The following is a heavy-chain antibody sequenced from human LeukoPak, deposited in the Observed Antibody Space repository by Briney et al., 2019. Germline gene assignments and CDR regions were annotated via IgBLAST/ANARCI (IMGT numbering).Heavy chain of an antibody. CDR3: ARHPRGRLIVVVPAAIDY. CDR1: GYRFTSYW. CDR2: IDPSDSYT. D-gene: IGHD2-2*02. Sequence: GESLKISFKGSGYRFTSYWISWVRPMPGKGLEWMGRIDPSDSYTNYSPSFQGHVTISADKSISTAYLQRSSLKASDTAMYYCARHPRGRLIVVVPAAIDYWGQGTLVTVSS. J-gene: IGHJ4*02. V-gene: IGHV5-10-1*01.